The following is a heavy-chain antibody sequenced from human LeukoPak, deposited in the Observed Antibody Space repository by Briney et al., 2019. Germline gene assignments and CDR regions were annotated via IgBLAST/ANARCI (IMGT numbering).Heavy chain of an antibody. CDR1: GFTFSTSD. Sequence: PGGSLRLSCVASGFTFSTSDMHWVRQATGKGLEWVSAIGTGDDTYYPGSVKGRFTISRDDAKNSLYLQMNSLRAGDTAVYYCASLDSSGLPVFDLWGRGTLVTVSS. CDR2: IGTGDDT. D-gene: IGHD3-22*01. CDR3: ASLDSSGLPVFDL. V-gene: IGHV3-13*01. J-gene: IGHJ2*01.